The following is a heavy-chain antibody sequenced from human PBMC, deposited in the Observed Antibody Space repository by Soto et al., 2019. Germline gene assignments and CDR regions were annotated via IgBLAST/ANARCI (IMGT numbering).Heavy chain of an antibody. V-gene: IGHV1-3*01. D-gene: IGHD3-10*01. CDR1: GYTFNSYA. CDR3: ARGSGLTYFDY. Sequence: ASVKVSCKASGYTFNSYAMHWARQAPGQRLEWMGWINAGNGNTKYSQKFQGRVTITRDTSASTAYMELSSLRSEDTAVYYCARGSGLTYFDYWGQGTLVTVSS. J-gene: IGHJ4*02. CDR2: INAGNGNT.